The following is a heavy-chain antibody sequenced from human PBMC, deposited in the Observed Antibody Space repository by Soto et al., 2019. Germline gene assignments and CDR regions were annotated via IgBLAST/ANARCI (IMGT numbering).Heavy chain of an antibody. CDR1: GYSFTSYW. CDR2: IDPSDSYT. D-gene: IGHD6-19*01. V-gene: IGHV5-10-1*01. CDR3: ARRGSSGSTYYYYGMDV. J-gene: IGHJ6*02. Sequence: LGESLKISCKGSGYSFTSYWISWVRQMPGKGLEWMGRIDPSDSYTNYSPSFQGHVTISADKSISTAYLQWSSLKASDTAMYYCARRGSSGSTYYYYGMDVWGQGTTVTVSS.